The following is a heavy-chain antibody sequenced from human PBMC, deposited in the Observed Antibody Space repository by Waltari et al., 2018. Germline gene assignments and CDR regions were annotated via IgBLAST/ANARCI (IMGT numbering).Heavy chain of an antibody. D-gene: IGHD6-13*01. CDR3: ARGGSSSWYLSYYYYGMDL. V-gene: IGHV4-4*07. J-gene: IGHJ6*02. CDR2: IYSPGST. CDR1: GGSINRYY. Sequence: QVQLQESGPGLVRPSETLSLTCTASGGSINRYYGSWIRHPAGNGLEWIGRIYSPGSTNYNPSLSSRVTMSVDTSNNQFSLKLNSVTAADTTVYYCARGGSSSWYLSYYYYGMDLWGQGTTVTVSS.